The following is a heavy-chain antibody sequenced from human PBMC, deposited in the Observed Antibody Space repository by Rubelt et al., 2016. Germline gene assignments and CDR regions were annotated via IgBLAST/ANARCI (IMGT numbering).Heavy chain of an antibody. CDR2: VSYDGSNK. D-gene: IGHD4-11*01. Sequence: PGRSLRLSCAASGFTLSSYAMHWVRQAPGKGLEWVAVVSYDGSNKYYADSVKGRFTISRDNPKNTLSMKMHSLRAEDTAVCYCAKDSSISTTVTTYTDYWGQGTLVTVSS. V-gene: IGHV3-30*04. CDR1: GFTLSSYA. J-gene: IGHJ4*02. CDR3: AKDSSISTTVTTYTDY.